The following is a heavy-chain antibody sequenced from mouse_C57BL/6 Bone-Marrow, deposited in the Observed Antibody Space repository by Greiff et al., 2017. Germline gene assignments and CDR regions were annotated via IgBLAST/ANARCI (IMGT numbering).Heavy chain of an antibody. V-gene: IGHV7-1*01. D-gene: IGHD1-1*01. CDR2: SRNKANDYTT. Sequence: EVKVVESGGGLVQSGRSLRLSCATSGFTFSDFYMEWVRQAPGKGLEWIAASRNKANDYTTEYSASVKGRFIVSRDTSQSILYLQMNALRAEDTAIYYCARDLSSYGYFDVWGTGTTVTVSS. J-gene: IGHJ1*03. CDR3: ARDLSSYGYFDV. CDR1: GFTFSDFY.